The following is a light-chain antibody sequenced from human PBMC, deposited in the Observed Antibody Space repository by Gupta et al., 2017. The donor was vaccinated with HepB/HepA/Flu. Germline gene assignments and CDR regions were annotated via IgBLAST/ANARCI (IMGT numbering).Light chain of an antibody. CDR1: QSVLYSSNNKNY. CDR2: WAS. Sequence: DIVMTESPCSLAVSLGERATINCKSSQSVLYSSNNKNYLAWYQQKLGQPPNLLIYWASTRESGVPDRFSGRGSGTDFTLTISNLQAEDVAVYYCQQEDSTPFTFGGGTKVEIK. V-gene: IGKV4-1*01. J-gene: IGKJ4*01. CDR3: QQEDSTPFT.